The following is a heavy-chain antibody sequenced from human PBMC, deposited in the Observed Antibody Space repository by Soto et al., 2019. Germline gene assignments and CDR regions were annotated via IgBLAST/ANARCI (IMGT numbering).Heavy chain of an antibody. D-gene: IGHD3-10*01. V-gene: IGHV3-33*01. J-gene: IGHJ4*02. CDR1: GFTFSSYG. Sequence: GGSLRLSCAASGFTFSSYGMHWFRQAPGKGLEWVAVIWYDGSNKYYADSVRGRFTISRDNSKNTLYLQMNSLRAEDTAVYYCARGTGLLWFGESLMGLDYWGQGTLVTVSS. CDR3: ARGTGLLWFGESLMGLDY. CDR2: IWYDGSNK.